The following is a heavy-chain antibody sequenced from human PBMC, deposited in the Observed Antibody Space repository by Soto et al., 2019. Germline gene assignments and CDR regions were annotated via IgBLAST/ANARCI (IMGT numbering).Heavy chain of an antibody. CDR2: ISGDDGRA. J-gene: IGHJ4*02. D-gene: IGHD3-16*01. Sequence: EVRLLESGGGLVQPGGSLRLSCAASGFTFSAYGMSWVRQAPGKGLQWVSGISGDDGRAYYADSVKGRFTISRDKSENPVFLQMNSLRAEETAVYYCARDPGGEATDWGQGTLVSVSS. V-gene: IGHV3-23*01. CDR3: ARDPGGEATD. CDR1: GFTFSAYG.